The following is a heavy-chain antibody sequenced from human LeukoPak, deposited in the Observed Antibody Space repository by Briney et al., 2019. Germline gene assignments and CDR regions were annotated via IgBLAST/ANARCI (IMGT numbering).Heavy chain of an antibody. D-gene: IGHD3-16*01. V-gene: IGHV3-48*03. CDR2: ISSSGSTI. J-gene: IGHJ5*02. CDR3: VRAAGYLGLMKDNWFDP. CDR1: GFTFSSYE. Sequence: PGGSLRLSCAASGFTFSSYEMNWVRQAPGKGLEWVSYISSSGSTIYYADSVKGRFTIYRDTAQRSVYLQMNSLTAADTAVYYCVRAAGYLGLMKDNWFDPWGQGTQVIVS.